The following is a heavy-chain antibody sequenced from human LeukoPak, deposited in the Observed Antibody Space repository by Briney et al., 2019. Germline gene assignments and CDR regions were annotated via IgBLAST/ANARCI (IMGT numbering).Heavy chain of an antibody. J-gene: IGHJ2*01. CDR3: ATYDSSGYYPYWYFDL. V-gene: IGHV4-39*01. D-gene: IGHD3-22*01. Sequence: KPSETLSLTCTVSGGSISSSSYYWGWIRQPPGKGLEWIGSIYYSGSTYYNPSLKSRVTISVDTSKNQFSLKLSSVTAADTAVYYCATYDSSGYYPYWYFDLWGRGTLVTVSS. CDR2: IYYSGST. CDR1: GGSISSSSYY.